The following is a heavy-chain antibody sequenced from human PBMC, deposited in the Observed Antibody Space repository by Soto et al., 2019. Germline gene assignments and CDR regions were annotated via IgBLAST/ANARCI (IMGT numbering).Heavy chain of an antibody. CDR3: AREGILERQGPYYYYYGMDV. J-gene: IGHJ6*02. V-gene: IGHV3-21*01. D-gene: IGHD1-1*01. Sequence: GGSLRLSCAASGFTFSSYSMNWVRQAPGKGLEWVSSISSSSSYIYYADSVKGRFTISRDNAKNSLYLQMNSLRAEDTAVYYCAREGILERQGPYYYYYGMDVWGQGTTVTVSS. CDR2: ISSSSSYI. CDR1: GFTFSSYS.